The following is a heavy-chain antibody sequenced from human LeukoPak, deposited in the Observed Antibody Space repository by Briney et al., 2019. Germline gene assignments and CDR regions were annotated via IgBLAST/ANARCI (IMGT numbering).Heavy chain of an antibody. D-gene: IGHD3-3*01. J-gene: IGHJ4*02. CDR3: ATAEYDFWSGPDY. CDR2: ISGSVGST. CDR1: GFTFTSYA. Sequence: GGSLRLSCAASGFTFTSYAMSWVRQAPGEGLERVSAISGSVGSTYYADSVKGRFTISRDNSKNTLYLQMNSLRAEDPAVYYFATAEYDFWSGPDYWGQGALVTVSS. V-gene: IGHV3-23*01.